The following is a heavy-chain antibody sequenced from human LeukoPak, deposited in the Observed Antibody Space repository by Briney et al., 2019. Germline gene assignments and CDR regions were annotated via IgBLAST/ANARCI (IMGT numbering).Heavy chain of an antibody. D-gene: IGHD1-7*01. Sequence: ASVKVSCKASGYTFTSYYMHWVRQAPGQGLEWMGIINPSGGSTSYAQKFQGRVTMTRDTSTSAVYIELSSLRSEDTAVYYCAREGITGTTYFDYWGQGTLVTVSS. CDR3: AREGITGTTYFDY. J-gene: IGHJ4*02. V-gene: IGHV1-46*01. CDR2: INPSGGST. CDR1: GYTFTSYY.